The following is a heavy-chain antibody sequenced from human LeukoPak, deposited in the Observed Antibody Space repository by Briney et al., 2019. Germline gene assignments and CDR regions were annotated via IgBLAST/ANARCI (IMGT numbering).Heavy chain of an antibody. CDR3: AREGYCSSTNCYNFNY. CDR1: GGSISSSSYY. Sequence: SETLSLTCTVSGGSISSSSYYWGWIRQPPGKRLEWIGEINHSGSTNYNPSLKSRVTISLDTSKNQISLKLSSVTAADTAVYYCAREGYCSSTNCYNFNYWGQGTLVTVSS. D-gene: IGHD2-2*02. V-gene: IGHV4-39*07. CDR2: INHSGST. J-gene: IGHJ4*02.